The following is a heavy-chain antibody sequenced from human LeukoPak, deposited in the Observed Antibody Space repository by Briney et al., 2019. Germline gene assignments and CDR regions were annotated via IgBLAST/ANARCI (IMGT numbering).Heavy chain of an antibody. V-gene: IGHV3-53*01. J-gene: IGHJ4*02. CDR1: GVTVSSHY. CDR3: VISPNTYYFDY. CDR2: IYSGGST. D-gene: IGHD2-2*02. Sequence: GGSLRLSCAASGVTVSSHYTSWVRQAPGKGLEWVSVIYSGGSTYYADSVKGRFTISRDSSKNTLYLQMNSLRAEDTAVYYCVISPNTYYFDYWGQGTLVTVSS.